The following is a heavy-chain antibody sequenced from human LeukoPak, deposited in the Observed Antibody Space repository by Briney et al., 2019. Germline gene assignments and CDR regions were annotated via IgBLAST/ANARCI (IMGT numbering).Heavy chain of an antibody. J-gene: IGHJ3*02. Sequence: SETLSLTCTVSGGSITSHYWSWIRQAPGKGLEWNGFIYYSGRTKYNPSLQSRVTISLDTSEKKFSLKVTSVTAADTAVYYCTRLLDKDSSGDHDTFDMWGQGTVVTVSS. CDR1: GGSITSHY. CDR2: IYYSGRT. CDR3: TRLLDKDSSGDHDTFDM. V-gene: IGHV4-59*08. D-gene: IGHD3-22*01.